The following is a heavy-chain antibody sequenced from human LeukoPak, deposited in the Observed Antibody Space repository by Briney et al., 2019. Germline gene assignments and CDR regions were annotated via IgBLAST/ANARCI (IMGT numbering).Heavy chain of an antibody. D-gene: IGHD2-2*01. CDR3: ARDRGGIVVVPAALYPFDY. CDR1: GGTFSSYA. V-gene: IGHV1-69*13. Sequence: SVKVSCKASGGTFSSYAISWVRQAPGQGLEWMGGIIPILGTANYAQKFQGRVTITADESTSTAYMELSSLRSEDTAVYYCARDRGGIVVVPAALYPFDYWGQGTLVTVSS. CDR2: IIPILGTA. J-gene: IGHJ4*02.